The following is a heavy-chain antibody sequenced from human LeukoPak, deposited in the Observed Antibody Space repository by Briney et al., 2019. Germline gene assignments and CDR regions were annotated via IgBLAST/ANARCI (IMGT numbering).Heavy chain of an antibody. CDR2: INRSGST. V-gene: IGHV4-34*01. CDR3: ARSHSGSYYSDWFDP. CDR1: GGSFSGYY. Sequence: SETLSLTCAVYGGSFSGYYWSWIRQPPGKGLEWIGEINRSGSTNYNPSLKSRVTISVDTSKNQFSLKLSSVTAADTAVYYCARSHSGSYYSDWFDPWGQGTLVTVSS. D-gene: IGHD1-26*01. J-gene: IGHJ5*02.